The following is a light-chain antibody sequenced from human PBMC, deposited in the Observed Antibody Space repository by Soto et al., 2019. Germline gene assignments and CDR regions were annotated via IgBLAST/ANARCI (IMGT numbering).Light chain of an antibody. V-gene: IGKV3-11*01. CDR3: HQRYIWPPLT. CDR2: DTS. Sequence: EIVLTQSPATLSLSPGERATLSCRGSQRVENYLAWFPQKRGQAPRLLIYDTSNMAAGIPDRFSGSGSGTDFTLTISSLEPEDFAVYYCHQRYIWPPLTFGGGTKVEIK. CDR1: QRVENY. J-gene: IGKJ4*01.